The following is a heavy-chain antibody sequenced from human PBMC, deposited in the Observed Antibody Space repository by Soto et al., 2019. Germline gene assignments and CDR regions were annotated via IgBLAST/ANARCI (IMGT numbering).Heavy chain of an antibody. CDR3: ARDGSGSYWYNWFAP. Sequence: LPCAVSGGSISSGGYYWSWIRQHPGKGLEWIGYIYYSGSTYYNPSLKSRVTISVDTSKNQFSLKLSSVTAADTAVYYCARDGSGSYWYNWFAPWGQGTRGTVPQ. D-gene: IGHD3-10*01. CDR1: GGSISSGGYY. CDR2: IYYSGST. V-gene: IGHV4-31*11. J-gene: IGHJ5*02.